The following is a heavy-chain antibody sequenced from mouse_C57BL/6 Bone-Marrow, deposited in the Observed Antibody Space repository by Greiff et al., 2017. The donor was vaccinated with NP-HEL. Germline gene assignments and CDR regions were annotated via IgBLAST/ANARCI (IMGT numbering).Heavy chain of an antibody. CDR1: GFTFSDYG. Sequence: EVKLMESGGGLVKPGGSLKLSCAASGFTFSDYGMHWVRQAPEKGLEWVAYISSGSSTIYYADTVKGRFTISRDNAKNTLFLHMTSLRSEDTAMYYCARNGSSPFDYWGQGTTLTVSS. CDR2: ISSGSSTI. V-gene: IGHV5-17*01. D-gene: IGHD1-1*01. CDR3: ARNGSSPFDY. J-gene: IGHJ2*01.